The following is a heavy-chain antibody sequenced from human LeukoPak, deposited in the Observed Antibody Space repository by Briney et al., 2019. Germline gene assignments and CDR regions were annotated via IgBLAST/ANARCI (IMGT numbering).Heavy chain of an antibody. Sequence: SETLSLTCAVYGGSFSGYYWSWIRQPPGKGLEWIGEINHSGSTNYNPSLKSRVTISVDTSKNQFSLKLSSVTAADTAVYYCATHYYGSGSPTNWFDPWGQGTLVTVSS. J-gene: IGHJ5*02. V-gene: IGHV4-34*01. CDR1: GGSFSGYY. CDR3: ATHYYGSGSPTNWFDP. D-gene: IGHD3-10*01. CDR2: INHSGST.